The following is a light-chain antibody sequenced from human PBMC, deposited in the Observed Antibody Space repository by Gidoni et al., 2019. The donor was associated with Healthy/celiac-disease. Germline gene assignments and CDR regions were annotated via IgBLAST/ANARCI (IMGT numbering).Light chain of an antibody. CDR2: AAS. CDR1: QGISSY. CDR3: QQLNSYPPT. Sequence: DIQLTQSPSFLSASVGDRVTITCWASQGISSYLAWYQQKPGKAPKLLIYAASTLQSGVPSRFSGSGSGTEFTLTISSLQPEDFATYYCQQLNSYPPTFDPGTKVDIK. J-gene: IGKJ3*01. V-gene: IGKV1-9*01.